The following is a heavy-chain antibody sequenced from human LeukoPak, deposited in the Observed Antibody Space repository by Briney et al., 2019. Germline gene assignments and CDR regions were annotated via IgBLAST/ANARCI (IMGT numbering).Heavy chain of an antibody. Sequence: GGSLRLSCAASGFTVSSNYMSWVRQAPGKGLEWVSVIYSGGSTYYADSVKGRFTISRDNSKNTLYLQMNSLRAEDTAVYYCARLGRIVGAHFDYWGQGTLATVSS. V-gene: IGHV3-66*02. D-gene: IGHD1-26*01. CDR3: ARLGRIVGAHFDY. CDR2: IYSGGST. CDR1: GFTVSSNY. J-gene: IGHJ4*02.